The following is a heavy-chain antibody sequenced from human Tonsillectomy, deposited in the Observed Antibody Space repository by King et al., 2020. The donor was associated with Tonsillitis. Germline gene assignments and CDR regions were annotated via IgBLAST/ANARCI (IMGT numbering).Heavy chain of an antibody. Sequence: QLVQSGAEVKKPGASVKVSCKASGYTFTSYGISWVRQAPGQGLEWLGWISAYNGNTNYAQKLQGRVTMTTDTSTSTAYMELRSLRSDDTAVYYWARATRDPHYYGMDVWGQGTTVTVSS. J-gene: IGHJ6*02. V-gene: IGHV1-18*04. D-gene: IGHD5-24*01. CDR2: ISAYNGNT. CDR3: ARATRDPHYYGMDV. CDR1: GYTFTSYG.